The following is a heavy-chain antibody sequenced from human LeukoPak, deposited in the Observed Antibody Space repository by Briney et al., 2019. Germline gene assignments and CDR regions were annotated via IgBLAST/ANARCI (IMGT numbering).Heavy chain of an antibody. Sequence: GASVKVSCKASGYTFTSYGISGVRQAPGQGLEWMGWISAYNGNTNYAQKLQGRVTMTTDTSTSTAYMELRSLRSDDTAVYYCAREVYYDILTGYYTPGGIDYWGQGTLVTVSS. J-gene: IGHJ4*02. V-gene: IGHV1-18*04. D-gene: IGHD3-9*01. CDR1: GYTFTSYG. CDR3: AREVYYDILTGYYTPGGIDY. CDR2: ISAYNGNT.